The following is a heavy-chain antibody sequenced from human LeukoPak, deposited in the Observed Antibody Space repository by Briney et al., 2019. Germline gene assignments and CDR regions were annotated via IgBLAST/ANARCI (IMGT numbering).Heavy chain of an antibody. J-gene: IGHJ4*02. CDR2: IYHSGST. CDR1: GYSLSSGYY. CDR3: ARGLDTMVRGVSLVVDY. V-gene: IGHV4-38-2*02. D-gene: IGHD3-10*01. Sequence: ASETLSLTCTVSGYSLSSGYYWGWIRQPPGKGLEWIGSIYHSGSTYYNPSLKSRVTISVDTSKNQFSLKLSSVTAADTAVYYCARGLDTMVRGVSLVVDYWGQGTLVTVSS.